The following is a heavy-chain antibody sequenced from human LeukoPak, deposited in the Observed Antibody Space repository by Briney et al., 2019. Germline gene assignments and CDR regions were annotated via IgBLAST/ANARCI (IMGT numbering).Heavy chain of an antibody. D-gene: IGHD5-18*01. Sequence: GGSLTLSCPASGFTFSSYAMSWVRQAPGNGLEWVSAISGSGGSTYYADSVKGRFTISRDNSKNTLYLQMNSLRSEDTAVYYCAKCGIQLWLQDNWFDPWGQGTLVTVSS. CDR1: GFTFSSYA. J-gene: IGHJ5*02. V-gene: IGHV3-23*01. CDR2: ISGSGGST. CDR3: AKCGIQLWLQDNWFDP.